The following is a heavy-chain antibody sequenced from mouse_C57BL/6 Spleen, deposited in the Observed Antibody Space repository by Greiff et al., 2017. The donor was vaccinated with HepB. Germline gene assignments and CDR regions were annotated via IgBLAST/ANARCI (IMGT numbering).Heavy chain of an antibody. V-gene: IGHV5-4*01. D-gene: IGHD6-1*01. CDR2: ISDGGSYT. Sequence: EVNVVESGGGLVKPGGSLKLSCAASGFTFSSYAMSWVRQTPEKRLEWVATISDGGSYTYYPDNVKGRFTISRDNAKNNLYLQMSHLKSEDTAMYYCARDGGLASYWYFDVWGTGTTVTVSS. J-gene: IGHJ1*03. CDR1: GFTFSSYA. CDR3: ARDGGLASYWYFDV.